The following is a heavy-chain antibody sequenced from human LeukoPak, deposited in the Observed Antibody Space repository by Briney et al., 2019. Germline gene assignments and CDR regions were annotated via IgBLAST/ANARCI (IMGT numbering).Heavy chain of an antibody. CDR1: GYTFTSYG. V-gene: IGHV1-18*01. D-gene: IGHD3-10*01. Sequence: ASVKVSCKASGYTFTSYGISWVRQAPGQGLEWMGWISAYNDNTNYAQKLQGRVTMTTDTSTSTAYMELRSLRSDDTAVYYCARSGGLITMVRGAPLDDAFDIWGQGTMVTVSS. CDR3: ARSGGLITMVRGAPLDDAFDI. CDR2: ISAYNDNT. J-gene: IGHJ3*02.